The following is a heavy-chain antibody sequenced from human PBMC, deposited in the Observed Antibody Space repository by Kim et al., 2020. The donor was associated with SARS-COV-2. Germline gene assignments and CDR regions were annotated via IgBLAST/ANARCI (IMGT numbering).Heavy chain of an antibody. J-gene: IGHJ6*02. V-gene: IGHV1-46*01. Sequence: ASVKVSCKASGYTFTSYYMHWVRQAPGQGLEWMGIINPSGGSTSYAQKFQGRVTMTRDTSTSTVYMELSSLRSEDTAVYYCARDLIGIYYYYYYYGMDVWGQGTTVTVSS. CDR1: GYTFTSYY. CDR2: INPSGGST. D-gene: IGHD2-21*01. CDR3: ARDLIGIYYYYYYYGMDV.